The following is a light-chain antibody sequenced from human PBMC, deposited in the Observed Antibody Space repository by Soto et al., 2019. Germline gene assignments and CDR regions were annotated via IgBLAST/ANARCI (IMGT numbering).Light chain of an antibody. CDR2: SAS. V-gene: IGKV1-39*01. CDR3: LQGYNTFWT. J-gene: IGKJ1*01. Sequence: DIQITKSPSSLSASVGDSVTVTCRASQPIGTSLHWYQQRAGKAPKVLISSASRLQSGVSSRFSGSGSGTHVTLTISSLRPEDSATYYCLQGYNTFWTFGLGTKVEIK. CDR1: QPIGTS.